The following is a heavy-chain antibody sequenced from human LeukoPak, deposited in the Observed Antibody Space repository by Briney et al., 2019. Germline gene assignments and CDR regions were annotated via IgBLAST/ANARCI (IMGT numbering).Heavy chain of an antibody. CDR3: ARDRYYRDSSGYSGGRWFDP. CDR1: GGSISSYY. Sequence: LSETLSLTCTVSGGSISSYYWSWIRQPPGRGLEWIGYIYYSGSTNYNPSLKSRVTMSVDTSKNQFSLELSSVTAADTAVYYCARDRYYRDSSGYSGGRWFDPWGQGTLVTVSS. CDR2: IYYSGST. J-gene: IGHJ5*02. D-gene: IGHD3-22*01. V-gene: IGHV4-59*01.